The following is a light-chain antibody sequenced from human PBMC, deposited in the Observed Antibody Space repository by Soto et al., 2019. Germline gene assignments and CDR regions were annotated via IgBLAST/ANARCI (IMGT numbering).Light chain of an antibody. CDR2: LNSDGTH. J-gene: IGLJ3*02. CDR1: SGHSTYA. CDR3: QTWVTGPPWV. V-gene: IGLV4-69*01. Sequence: QPVLTQSPSASASLGASVKLTCTLSSGHSTYAIAWHQQQSEKGPRYLMKLNSDGTHSKGDGIPDRFSGSSSGAERYLTISSLQSEDEDDYYCQTWVTGPPWVFGGGTKLTVL.